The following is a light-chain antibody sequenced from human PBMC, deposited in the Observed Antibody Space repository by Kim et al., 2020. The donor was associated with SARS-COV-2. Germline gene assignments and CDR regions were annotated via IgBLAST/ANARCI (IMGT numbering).Light chain of an antibody. J-gene: IGKJ4*01. CDR3: QQSYSTQLG. Sequence: DIQMTQSPSSLSASVGDRVTITCRASQSISSYLNWYQQKPGKAPKLLIYAASSLQSGVPSRFSGSGSGTDFTLTISSLQPEDFATYYCQQSYSTQLGFGGGTKVDIK. CDR2: AAS. CDR1: QSISSY. V-gene: IGKV1-39*01.